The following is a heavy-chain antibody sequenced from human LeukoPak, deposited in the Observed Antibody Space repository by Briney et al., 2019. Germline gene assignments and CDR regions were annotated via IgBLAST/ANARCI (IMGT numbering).Heavy chain of an antibody. D-gene: IGHD3-3*01. J-gene: IGHJ5*02. V-gene: IGHV1-8*03. CDR1: GYTFTSYD. CDR3: ARGQYYDFWSGYPANWFDP. Sequence: ASVKVSCKASGYTFTSYDINWVRQATGQGLEWMGWMNPNSGNTGYAQKFQGRVTITRNTSISTAYMELSSLRSEDTAVYYCARGQYYDFWSGYPANWFDPWGQGTLVTVSS. CDR2: MNPNSGNT.